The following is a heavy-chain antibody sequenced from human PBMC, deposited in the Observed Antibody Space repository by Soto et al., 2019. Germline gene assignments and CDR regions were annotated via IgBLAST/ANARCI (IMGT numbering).Heavy chain of an antibody. CDR2: IYYSGET. D-gene: IGHD2-8*01. CDR1: GGSMTSRNYY. Sequence: SETLSLNCPVSGGSMTSRNYYWAWVRQPPGKGLEWIGNIYYSGETYYHSSFRSRLTVSVDTTKNQFSLKLRSLTAADTAVYYCARLMVYAITNYYGMDVWGQGTTVTVSS. CDR3: ARLMVYAITNYYGMDV. V-gene: IGHV4-39*01. J-gene: IGHJ6*02.